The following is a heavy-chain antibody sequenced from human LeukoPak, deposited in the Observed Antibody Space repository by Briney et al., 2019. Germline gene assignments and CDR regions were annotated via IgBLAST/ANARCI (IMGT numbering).Heavy chain of an antibody. J-gene: IGHJ6*02. CDR3: AREMATIPCMDV. CDR2: IYSGGST. D-gene: IGHD5-24*01. Sequence: GGSLRLSCAVSGFTVSDNYMTWVRQAPGKGLEWVSVIYSGGSTYYADSVTGRFTISRDNAKNSLYLQMNSLRAEDTAVYYCAREMATIPCMDVWGQGTTATVSS. V-gene: IGHV3-53*01. CDR1: GFTVSDNY.